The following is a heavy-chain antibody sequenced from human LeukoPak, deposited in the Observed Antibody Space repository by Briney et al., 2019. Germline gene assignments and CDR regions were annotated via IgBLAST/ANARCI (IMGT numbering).Heavy chain of an antibody. CDR1: GGTFSSYA. D-gene: IGHD6-6*01. CDR3: AKDPRPLGIAARGGDY. V-gene: IGHV1-69*04. Sequence: ASVKVSCKASGGTFSSYAISWVRQAPGQGLEWMGRIIPILGIANYAQKFQGRVTITADKSTSTAYMELSSLRAEDTAVYYCAKDPRPLGIAARGGDYWGQGTLVTVSS. J-gene: IGHJ4*02. CDR2: IIPILGIA.